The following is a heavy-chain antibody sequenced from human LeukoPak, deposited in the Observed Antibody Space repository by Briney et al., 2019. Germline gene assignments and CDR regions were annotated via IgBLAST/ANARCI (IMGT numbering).Heavy chain of an antibody. CDR3: ARIVASTQTSSYYYVMDV. D-gene: IGHD5-12*01. CDR1: GYSFTTYW. CDR2: IYPGDSDT. J-gene: IGHJ6*02. V-gene: IGHV5-51*01. Sequence: GESLKISCKGSGYSFTTYWIGWVRQMPGKGLEWMGIIYPGDSDTRYSPSSQGQVTISVDKSISTAYLQWSSLKASDTAMYYCARIVASTQTSSYYYVMDVWGQGTTVTVSS.